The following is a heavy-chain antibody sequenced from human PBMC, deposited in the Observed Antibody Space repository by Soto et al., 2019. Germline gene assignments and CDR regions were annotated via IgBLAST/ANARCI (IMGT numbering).Heavy chain of an antibody. Sequence: SETLSLTCTVSGGSISSYYWSWIRQPPGKGLEWIGYIYYSGSTNYNPSLKSRVTISVDTSKNQFSLKLSSVTAADTAVYYCARGSGYSYYYMDVWGKGTTVTVSS. CDR2: IYYSGST. J-gene: IGHJ6*03. V-gene: IGHV4-59*01. CDR3: ARGSGYSYYYMDV. CDR1: GGSISSYY.